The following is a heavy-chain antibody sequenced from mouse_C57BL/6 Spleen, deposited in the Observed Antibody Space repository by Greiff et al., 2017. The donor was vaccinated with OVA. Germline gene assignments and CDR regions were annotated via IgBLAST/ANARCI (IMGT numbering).Heavy chain of an antibody. D-gene: IGHD2-10*01. J-gene: IGHJ1*03. CDR2: IYPGDGDT. CDR1: GYAFSSSW. V-gene: IGHV1-82*01. Sequence: QVQLKESGPELVKPGASVKISCKASGYAFSSSWMNWVKQRPGKGLEWIGRIYPGDGDTNYNGKFKGKATLTADKSSSTAYMQLSSLTSEDSAVYFCAPYYGNYGYFDVWGTGTTVTVSS. CDR3: APYYGNYGYFDV.